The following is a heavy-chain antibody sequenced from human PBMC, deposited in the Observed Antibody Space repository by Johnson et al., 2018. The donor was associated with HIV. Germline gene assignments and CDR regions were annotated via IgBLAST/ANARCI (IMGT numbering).Heavy chain of an antibody. D-gene: IGHD6-13*01. V-gene: IGHV3-7*02. CDR2: INQDGSEK. J-gene: IGHJ3*02. CDR1: GFTFSRYW. CDR3: ARGRYSSSWYVGGLDAFDI. Sequence: VQLVESGGGVVQPGRSLRLSCAASGFTFSRYWMNWVRQAPGKGLEWVANINQDGSEKYYVDSVKGRFTISRDKAKNSLYLQMNSLRAEDTAMYYCARGRYSSSWYVGGLDAFDIWGQGTMVTVSS.